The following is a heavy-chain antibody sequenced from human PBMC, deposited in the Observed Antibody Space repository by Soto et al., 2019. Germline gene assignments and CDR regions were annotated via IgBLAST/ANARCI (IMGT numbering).Heavy chain of an antibody. D-gene: IGHD3-22*01. Sequence: ASMKVSCKASGYTFTSYGISWVRQAPGQGLERMGWISAYNGNTNYAQKLQGRVTMTTDTSTSTAYMELRSLRSDDTAVYYCARVKPRALRITMIVSYVGDYWGQGTLVTVSS. CDR1: GYTFTSYG. J-gene: IGHJ4*02. CDR2: ISAYNGNT. CDR3: ARVKPRALRITMIVSYVGDY. V-gene: IGHV1-18*01.